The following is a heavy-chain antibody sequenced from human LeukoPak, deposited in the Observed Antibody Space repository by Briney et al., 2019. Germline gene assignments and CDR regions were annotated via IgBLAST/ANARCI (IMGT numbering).Heavy chain of an antibody. V-gene: IGHV4-59*01. CDR1: GGSISGYY. CDR2: IYYSWST. Sequence: SVTVSLTCTVSGGSISGYYWSWIRQPPGEGLEWIGYIYYSWSTNYNTSLKSRVTISVDTSNNQFSLKLSSVTAADTAVYHCAVARSWYVIDYWGLGTLVTVSS. D-gene: IGHD3-10*02. CDR3: AVARSWYVIDY. J-gene: IGHJ4*02.